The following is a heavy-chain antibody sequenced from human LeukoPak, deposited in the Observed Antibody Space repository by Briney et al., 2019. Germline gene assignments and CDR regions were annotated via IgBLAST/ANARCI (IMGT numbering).Heavy chain of an antibody. CDR3: AKDTSAWWYHRAYMNV. D-gene: IGHD2-15*01. J-gene: IGHJ6*03. V-gene: IGHV3-23*01. CDR1: GFTFSDYA. CDR2: ISGSGDKT. Sequence: GGSLRLSCAASGFTFSDYAMSWVRQAPGGGLEWVSVISGSGDKTFHADSVKGRFTTSRDNSKNTLSLQMGSLRVEDSAVYFCAKDTSAWWYHRAYMNVWGTGTTVTVSS.